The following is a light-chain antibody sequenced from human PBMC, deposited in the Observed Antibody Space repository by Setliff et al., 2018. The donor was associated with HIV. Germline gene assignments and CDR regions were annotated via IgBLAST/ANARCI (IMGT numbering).Light chain of an antibody. Sequence: QSVLTQPPSVSGAPGQRITISCTGSSSNIGAGYDVHWYQHLPGTAPKLLIYRNNNRPSGVPDRLSGSKSGTSASLAITGLQAEDEADYYCQSYDRNLSVVFGGGTQLTVL. CDR3: QSYDRNLSVV. CDR1: SSNIGAGYD. J-gene: IGLJ3*02. CDR2: RNN. V-gene: IGLV1-40*01.